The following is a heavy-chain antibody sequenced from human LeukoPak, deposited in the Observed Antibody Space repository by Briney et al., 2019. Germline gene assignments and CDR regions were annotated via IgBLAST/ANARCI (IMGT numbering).Heavy chain of an antibody. Sequence: ASVKVSCKASGYTFTSYGISWVRQAPGQGLEWMGWISAYNGNTNYAQKFQGRVTMTRNTSISTAYMELSSLRSEDTAVYYCARGAKYIYSSGWYRGLFGYWGQGTLVTVSS. CDR1: GYTFTSYG. CDR3: ARGAKYIYSSGWYRGLFGY. CDR2: ISAYNGNT. D-gene: IGHD6-19*01. V-gene: IGHV1-18*01. J-gene: IGHJ4*02.